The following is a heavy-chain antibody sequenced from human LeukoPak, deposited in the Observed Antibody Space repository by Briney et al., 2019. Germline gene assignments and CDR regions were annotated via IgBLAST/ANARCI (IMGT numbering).Heavy chain of an antibody. CDR2: IYPGDSDT. CDR3: ARRAYCSSTSCYIDY. Sequence: GESLKISRKGSGYSFTSYWIGWVRQMPGKGLEWMGIIYPGDSDTRYSPSFQGQVTISADKSISTAYLQWSSLKASDTAMYYCARRAYCSSTSCYIDYWGQGTLVTVPS. CDR1: GYSFTSYW. J-gene: IGHJ4*02. D-gene: IGHD2-2*02. V-gene: IGHV5-51*01.